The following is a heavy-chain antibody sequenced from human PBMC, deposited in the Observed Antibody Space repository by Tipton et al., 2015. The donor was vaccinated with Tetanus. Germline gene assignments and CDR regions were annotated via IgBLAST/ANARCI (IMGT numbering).Heavy chain of an antibody. J-gene: IGHJ1*01. CDR1: GDSVSGYY. V-gene: IGHV4-59*02. CDR2: VYYTGDT. Sequence: LRLSCTVSGDSVSGYYWSWIRQPPGKGLEWVGYVYYTGDTNYNPSLKSRVTISMDRSENQISLKMTSVTAADTAVYYCAGVTAQRTELYFEHWGQGTQVSVSS. D-gene: IGHD2-8*02. CDR3: AGVTAQRTELYFEH.